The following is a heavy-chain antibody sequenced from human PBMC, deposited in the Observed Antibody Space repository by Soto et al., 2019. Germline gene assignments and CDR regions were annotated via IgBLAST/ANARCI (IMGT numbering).Heavy chain of an antibody. D-gene: IGHD5-18*01. CDR2: ISSSSSYT. J-gene: IGHJ4*02. CDR1: GFTFSDYY. CDR3: ASSRYSYGHVQY. V-gene: IGHV3-11*06. Sequence: QVQLVESGGGLVKPGGSLRLSCAASGFTFSDYYMSWIRQAPGKGQVWVSYISSSSSYTNYADSVKGLFTISRDNAKNSLYLQMNSLRAEDTAVYYCASSRYSYGHVQYWGQGTLVTVSS.